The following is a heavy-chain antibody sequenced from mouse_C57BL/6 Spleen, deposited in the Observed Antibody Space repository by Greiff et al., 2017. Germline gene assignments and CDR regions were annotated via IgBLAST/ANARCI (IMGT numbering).Heavy chain of an antibody. V-gene: IGHV1-80*01. CDR2: IYPGDGDT. CDR1: GYAFSSYW. D-gene: IGHD2-3*01. Sequence: QVQLQQSGAELVKPGASVKISCKASGYAFSSYWMNWVKQRPGKGLEWIGQIYPGDGDTNYNGKFKGKATLTADNSSSTAYMQLSSLTSEDSAVYFCARRGLLGAWFAYWGQGTLVTVSA. CDR3: ARRGLLGAWFAY. J-gene: IGHJ3*01.